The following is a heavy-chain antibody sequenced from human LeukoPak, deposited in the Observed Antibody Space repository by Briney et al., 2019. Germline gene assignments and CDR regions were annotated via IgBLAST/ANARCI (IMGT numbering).Heavy chain of an antibody. V-gene: IGHV1-46*01. CDR2: INPSGGST. CDR3: ATGGGLRPAATLDY. CDR1: GYTFTSYY. J-gene: IGHJ4*02. Sequence: ASVKVSCKASGYTFTSYYMHWVRQAPGQGLEWMGIINPSGGSTSYAQKFQGRVTFTADTSADTAFMELSSLRSDDTAVFYCATGGGLRPAATLDYWGQGTLVTVSS. D-gene: IGHD2-2*01.